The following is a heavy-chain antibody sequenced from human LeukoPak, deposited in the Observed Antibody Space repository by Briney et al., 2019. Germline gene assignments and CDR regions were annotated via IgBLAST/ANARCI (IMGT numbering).Heavy chain of an antibody. CDR2: ISSSGSTI. CDR3: ARDGGYCSGGSCYSFDY. CDR1: GFTLSSYE. Sequence: GGSLRLSCAASGFTLSSYEMNWVRQAPGKGLEWVSYISSSGSTIYYADSVKGRFTISRDNAKNSLYLQMNSLRAEDTAVYYCARDGGYCSGGSCYSFDYWGQGTLVTVSS. J-gene: IGHJ4*02. D-gene: IGHD2-15*01. V-gene: IGHV3-48*03.